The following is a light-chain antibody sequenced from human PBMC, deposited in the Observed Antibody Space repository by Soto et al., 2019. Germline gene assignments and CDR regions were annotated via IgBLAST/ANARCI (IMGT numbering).Light chain of an antibody. Sequence: EIVLTQSPATLSFSPGERATLSCRASQSVSYYLAWYQPKPGQAPRLLIYDASNRATGIPARFSGSGAGTDFTLNISSLEPEEFAVYYFQPRSNWLTFGGGTKVEIK. V-gene: IGKV3-11*01. CDR2: DAS. J-gene: IGKJ4*01. CDR1: QSVSYY. CDR3: QPRSNWLT.